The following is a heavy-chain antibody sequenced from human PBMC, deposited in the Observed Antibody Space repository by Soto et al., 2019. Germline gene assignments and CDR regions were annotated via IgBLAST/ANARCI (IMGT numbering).Heavy chain of an antibody. CDR3: ARPSGTLGYCSGGSCYFGY. CDR1: GYTFTSYG. D-gene: IGHD2-15*01. Sequence: ASVKVSCKASGYTFTSYGISWVRQAPGQGLEWMGRISAYNGNTNYAQKLQGRVTMTTDTSTSTAYMELRSLRSDDTAVYYCARPSGTLGYCSGGSCYFGYWGQGTLVTVSS. V-gene: IGHV1-18*01. J-gene: IGHJ4*02. CDR2: ISAYNGNT.